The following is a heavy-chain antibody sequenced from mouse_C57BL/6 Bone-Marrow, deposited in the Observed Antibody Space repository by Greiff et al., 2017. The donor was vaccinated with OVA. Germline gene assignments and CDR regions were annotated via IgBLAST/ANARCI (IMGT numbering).Heavy chain of an antibody. CDR2: IDPSDSYT. Sequence: VQLQQPGAELVKPGASVKLSCKASGYTFTSYWMQWVKQRPGQGLEWIGEIDPSDSYTNYNQKFKGKATLTVDTSSSTAYMQLSSLTSEDSADYYCVCAYWGQGTLVTVSA. V-gene: IGHV1-50*01. CDR1: GYTFTSYW. J-gene: IGHJ3*01. CDR3: VCAY. D-gene: IGHD6-1*01.